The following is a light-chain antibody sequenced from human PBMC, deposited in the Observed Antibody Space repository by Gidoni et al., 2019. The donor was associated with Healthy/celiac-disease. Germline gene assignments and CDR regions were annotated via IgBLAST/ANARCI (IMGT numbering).Light chain of an antibody. J-gene: IGKJ1*01. V-gene: IGKV3-20*01. CDR2: GAS. CDR1: QSVSSSY. Sequence: EIVLTHSPGTLSLSPGERATISCRASQSVSSSYLAWYQQKPGQAPRLLIYGASSRATGIPDRFSGSGSGTDFTLTISRLEPEDFAVYYCQQYGSSRKTFGQXTKVEIK. CDR3: QQYGSSRKT.